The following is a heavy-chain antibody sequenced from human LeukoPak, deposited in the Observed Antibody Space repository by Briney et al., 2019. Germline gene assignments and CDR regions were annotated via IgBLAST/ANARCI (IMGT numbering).Heavy chain of an antibody. J-gene: IGHJ3*02. CDR2: IIPIFGTA. CDR1: GGTFSSYA. D-gene: IGHD4-17*01. CDR3: ARESSPYGAFDI. V-gene: IGHV1-69*13. Sequence: SVKVSCKASGGTFSSYAISWVRQAPGQGLEWMGGIIPIFGTANYAQKFQGRVTITADESTSTAYMELSSLRSEDTAVYYCARESSPYGAFDIWGQGTMVTVSS.